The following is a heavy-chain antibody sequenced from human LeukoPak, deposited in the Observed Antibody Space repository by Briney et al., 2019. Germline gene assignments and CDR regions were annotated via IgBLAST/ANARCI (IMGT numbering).Heavy chain of an antibody. D-gene: IGHD4-11*01. J-gene: IGHJ4*02. Sequence: GGSLRLSCAASGFTLSSSAMSWVRQAPGGGPEWVSAVSGSGDRTYYADSVKGRFTISRDNSKKTLHLQMNSLRNDDTALYHCVKFSPYGNVAYWGQGTLVTVSS. CDR1: GFTLSSSA. CDR3: VKFSPYGNVAY. CDR2: VSGSGDRT. V-gene: IGHV3-23*01.